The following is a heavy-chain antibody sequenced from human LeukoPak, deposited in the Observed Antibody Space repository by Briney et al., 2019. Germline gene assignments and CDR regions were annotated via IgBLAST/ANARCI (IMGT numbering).Heavy chain of an antibody. CDR1: GYTFTSYG. CDR2: ISAYNGNT. CDR3: ARDGVYGANNLDF. D-gene: IGHD4-23*01. J-gene: IGHJ4*02. V-gene: IGHV1-18*01. Sequence: ASVKVSCKASGYTFTSYGISWVRQAPGQGLEWMGWISAYNGNTNYAQKLQGRVTLTTDTSTNTAYMELRGLRSDDTAIYYCARDGVYGANNLDFWGQGTLVTVSS.